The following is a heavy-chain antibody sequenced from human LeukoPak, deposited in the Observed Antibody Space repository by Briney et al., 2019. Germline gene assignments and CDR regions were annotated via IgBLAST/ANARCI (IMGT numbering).Heavy chain of an antibody. CDR1: GYTFTSYD. D-gene: IGHD2-8*01. J-gene: IGHJ4*02. Sequence: RASVKVSCKASGYTFTSYDINWVRQATGQGLEWMGWMNPNSGNTGYAQKFQGRVTMTRNTSISTAYMELSSLRSEDTAVYYCARDLVGYCTNGVCRDYWGQGTLVTVSS. CDR2: MNPNSGNT. CDR3: ARDLVGYCTNGVCRDY. V-gene: IGHV1-8*01.